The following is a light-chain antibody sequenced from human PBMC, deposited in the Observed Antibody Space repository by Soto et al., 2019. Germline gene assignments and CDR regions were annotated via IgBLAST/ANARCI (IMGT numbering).Light chain of an antibody. CDR3: QQYGSSPWT. Sequence: ETVLTQSPGTLSLSPGERATLSCRASQTIRSNYLAWYRQTPGQAPRLLIYGASNRATGIAERFSGSGSGTDFTLIIRRLEPEDFALYYCQQYGSSPWTFGQGTKVEIK. CDR1: QTIRSNY. J-gene: IGKJ1*01. CDR2: GAS. V-gene: IGKV3-20*01.